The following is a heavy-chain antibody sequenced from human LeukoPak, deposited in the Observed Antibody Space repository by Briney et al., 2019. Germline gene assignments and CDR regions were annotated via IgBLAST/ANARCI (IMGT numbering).Heavy chain of an antibody. J-gene: IGHJ4*02. CDR2: IYSGGST. CDR3: ARGDPLMIVVVITTGVDY. CDR1: GFTVSSNY. V-gene: IGHV3-66*02. D-gene: IGHD3-22*01. Sequence: PGGSLRLSCAASGFTVSSNYMSWVRQAPGKGLEWVSVIYSGGSTYYADSVKGRFTISRDNSKNTLYLQMNSLRAEDTAVYYCARGDPLMIVVVITTGVDYWGQGTLVTVSS.